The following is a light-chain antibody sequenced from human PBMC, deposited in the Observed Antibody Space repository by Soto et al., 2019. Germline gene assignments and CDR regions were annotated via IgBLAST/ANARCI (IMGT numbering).Light chain of an antibody. CDR1: QGISNY. J-gene: IGKJ5*01. CDR3: QKYNSAPPT. V-gene: IGKV1-27*01. CDR2: TSS. Sequence: DIQMTQSPSSLSASVGDRVTITCRASQGISNYLAWYQQKPGKVPKLLIYTSSTLQSGVPSRFSGSGSGTDFTLTISSLQPEDVATYYCQKYNSAPPTFGQGTRLEIK.